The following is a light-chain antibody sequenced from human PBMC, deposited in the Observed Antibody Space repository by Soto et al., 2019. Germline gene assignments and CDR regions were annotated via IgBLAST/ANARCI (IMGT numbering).Light chain of an antibody. CDR3: CSYAGSYTVI. J-gene: IGLJ2*01. CDR2: DVN. V-gene: IGLV2-11*01. CDR1: SSDVGGYND. Sequence: QSALTQPRSMSGSPGQSVTISCTGTSSDVGGYNDVSWYQQHPGKAPKVMIYDVNKRPSGVPDRFSGSKSDNTASLTISGLQAEDEADYYCCSYAGSYTVIFGGGTKVPS.